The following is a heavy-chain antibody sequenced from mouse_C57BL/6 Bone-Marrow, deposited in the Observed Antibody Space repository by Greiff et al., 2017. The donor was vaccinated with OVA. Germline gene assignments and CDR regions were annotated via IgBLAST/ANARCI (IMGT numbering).Heavy chain of an antibody. CDR1: GYTFTSYW. CDR3: AREVITTVVAGFDY. CDR2: IHPNSGST. V-gene: IGHV1-64*01. D-gene: IGHD1-1*01. J-gene: IGHJ2*01. Sequence: LVESGAELVKPGASVKLSCKASGYTFTSYWMHWVKQRPGQGLEWIGMIHPNSGSTNYNEKFKSKATLTVDKSSSTAYMQLSSLTSEDSAVYYCAREVITTVVAGFDYWGQGTTLTVSS.